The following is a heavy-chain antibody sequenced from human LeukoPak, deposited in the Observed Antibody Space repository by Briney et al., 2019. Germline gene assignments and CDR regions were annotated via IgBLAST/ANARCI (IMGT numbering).Heavy chain of an antibody. Sequence: SETLSLTCAVYGGSFSGYYWSWIRQPPGKGLEWIGEINHSGSTNYNPSLKSRVTISVDTSKNQFSLKLSSVTAADTAVYYCARRPAGYSSSWRMGFNWFDPWGQGTLVTVSS. CDR2: INHSGST. V-gene: IGHV4-34*01. CDR3: ARRPAGYSSSWRMGFNWFDP. J-gene: IGHJ5*02. D-gene: IGHD6-13*01. CDR1: GGSFSGYY.